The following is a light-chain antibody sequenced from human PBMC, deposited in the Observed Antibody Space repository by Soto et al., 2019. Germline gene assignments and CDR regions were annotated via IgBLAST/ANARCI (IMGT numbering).Light chain of an antibody. CDR3: QQFGNSPFT. CDR2: GAS. Sequence: EIVFTQSPATLSLSPGERATLSCRASQSVSSSYLAWYQQKPGQAPRLLIYGASTRATGIPDRFSGSGSGTDFTLTIRGLEPEDFAVYFCQQFGNSPFTFGQGTRLEIK. J-gene: IGKJ5*01. CDR1: QSVSSSY. V-gene: IGKV3-20*01.